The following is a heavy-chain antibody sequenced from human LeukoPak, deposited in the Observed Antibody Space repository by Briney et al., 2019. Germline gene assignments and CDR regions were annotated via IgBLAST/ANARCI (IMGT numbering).Heavy chain of an antibody. V-gene: IGHV3-20*04. Sequence: PGGSLRLSCAASGFTFSSYSMNWVRQAPGKGLDWVSGINWNGGSTGYADSVKGRFTISRDNAKNSLYLQINSLRAEDTALYYCARLYSSATFDYWGQGTLVTVSS. CDR1: GFTFSSYS. D-gene: IGHD6-25*01. J-gene: IGHJ4*02. CDR3: ARLYSSATFDY. CDR2: INWNGGST.